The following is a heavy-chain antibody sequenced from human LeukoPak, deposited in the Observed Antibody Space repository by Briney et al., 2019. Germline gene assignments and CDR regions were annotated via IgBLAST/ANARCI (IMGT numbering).Heavy chain of an antibody. V-gene: IGHV6-1*01. CDR2: TYYRSKWYN. D-gene: IGHD3-22*01. J-gene: IGHJ4*02. CDR1: GDSVSSNSAA. CDR3: ARVHYYDSSGYRQFDY. Sequence: SQTLSLTCAISGDSVSSNSAAWNWIRQSPSRGLEWLGRTYYRSKWYNDYAVSVKSRITINPDTSKNQFSLQLNSMTPEDTAVYYCARVHYYDSSGYRQFDYWGQGTLVTVSS.